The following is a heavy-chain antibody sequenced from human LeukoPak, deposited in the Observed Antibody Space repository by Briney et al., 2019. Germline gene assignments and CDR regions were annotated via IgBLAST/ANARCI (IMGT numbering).Heavy chain of an antibody. Sequence: GGSLRLSCAASGFTFSSYAMSWVHQAPGKGLEWVSAISGSGGSTYYADSVKGRFTISRDNSKNTLYLQMNSLRAEDTAVYYCAKDPRPYSSGWYGWYYFDYWGQGTLVTVSS. J-gene: IGHJ4*02. CDR3: AKDPRPYSSGWYGWYYFDY. D-gene: IGHD6-19*01. CDR2: ISGSGGST. CDR1: GFTFSSYA. V-gene: IGHV3-23*01.